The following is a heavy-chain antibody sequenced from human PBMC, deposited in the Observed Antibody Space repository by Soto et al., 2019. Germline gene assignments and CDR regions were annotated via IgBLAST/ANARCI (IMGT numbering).Heavy chain of an antibody. V-gene: IGHV1-18*01. D-gene: IGHD6-19*01. CDR2: ISAYNGNT. CDR1: GYTFTSYG. CDR3: ARDDGSGSPQYYNYGMDV. Sequence: ASVKVSCKASGYTFTSYGISWVRQAPGQGLEWMGWISAYNGNTNYAQKLQGRVTMTTDTSTSTAYMELRSLRSDDTAVYYCARDDGSGSPQYYNYGMDVWGQGATVTVSS. J-gene: IGHJ6*02.